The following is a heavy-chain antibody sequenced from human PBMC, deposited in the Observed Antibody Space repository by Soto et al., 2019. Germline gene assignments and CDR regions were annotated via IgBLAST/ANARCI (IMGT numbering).Heavy chain of an antibody. CDR3: AKDQFRGGDYSFYYFDY. CDR1: GFTFRSYA. V-gene: IGHV3-23*01. D-gene: IGHD4-17*01. CDR2: ISGSGGST. Sequence: GGSLRLSSAASGFTFRSYAMSWVRQAPGKGLEWVSAISGSGGSTYYADSVKGRFTISRDNSKNTLYLQMNSLRAEDTAVYYCAKDQFRGGDYSFYYFDYWGQGTLVTVSS. J-gene: IGHJ4*02.